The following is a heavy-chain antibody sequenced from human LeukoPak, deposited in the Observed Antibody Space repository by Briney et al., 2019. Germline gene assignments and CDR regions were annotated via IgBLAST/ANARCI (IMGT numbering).Heavy chain of an antibody. J-gene: IGHJ4*02. V-gene: IGHV3-23*01. D-gene: IGHD3-10*01. CDR3: AKGNTYYYGSGSYYADY. Sequence: PGGSLRLSCAASGFTFSNYAMNWVRQAPGKGLEWVSAISGSGGSTYYADSVKGRFTISRDNSKNTLYLQMNSLRAEDTAVYYCAKGNTYYYGSGSYYADYWGQGTLVTVSS. CDR1: GFTFSNYA. CDR2: ISGSGGST.